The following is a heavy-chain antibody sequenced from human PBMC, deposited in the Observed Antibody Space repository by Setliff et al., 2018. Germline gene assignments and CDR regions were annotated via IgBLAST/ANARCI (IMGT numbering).Heavy chain of an antibody. CDR1: GYTFSNYG. D-gene: IGHD2-15*01. CDR3: AISSLSICSGGTCPNAFDI. Sequence: ASVKVSCKTSGYTFSNYGVSWVRQAPGQGLEWMGWISAYNGKTYFAQKFQDRITLTTDTSTNTGYLELRGLRSDDTAVYYCAISSLSICSGGTCPNAFDIWGQGTMVTVS. J-gene: IGHJ3*02. V-gene: IGHV1-18*01. CDR2: ISAYNGKT.